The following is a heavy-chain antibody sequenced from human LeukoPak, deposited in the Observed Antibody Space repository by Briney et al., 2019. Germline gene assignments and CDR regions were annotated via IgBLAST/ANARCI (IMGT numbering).Heavy chain of an antibody. CDR1: GFTFSSYA. CDR2: ISYDGSNK. D-gene: IGHD6-19*01. CDR3: AREGSGWSGGYFDY. V-gene: IGHV3-30-3*01. J-gene: IGHJ4*02. Sequence: GGSLRLSCAASGFTFSSYAMRWVRQAPGKGLEWVAVISYDGSNKYYADSVKGRFTISRDNSKNTLYLQMNSLRAEDTAVYYCAREGSGWSGGYFDYWGQGTLVTVSS.